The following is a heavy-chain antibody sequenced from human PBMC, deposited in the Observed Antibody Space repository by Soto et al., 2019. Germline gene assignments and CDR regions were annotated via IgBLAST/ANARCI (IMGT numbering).Heavy chain of an antibody. CDR1: GFTFSSYD. CDR2: IGTAGDP. V-gene: IGHV3-13*05. CDR3: ARGGNSSGYYYGYYYYGMDV. D-gene: IGHD3-22*01. J-gene: IGHJ6*02. Sequence: PGGSLRLSCAASGFTFSSYDMHWVRQATGKGLEWVSAIGTAGDPYYPGSVKGRFTISRENAKNSLYLQMNSLSAGDTAVYYCARGGNSSGYYYGYYYYGMDVWGQGTTVTVSS.